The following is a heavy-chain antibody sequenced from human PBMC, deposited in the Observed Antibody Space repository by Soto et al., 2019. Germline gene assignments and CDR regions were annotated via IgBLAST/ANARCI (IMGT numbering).Heavy chain of an antibody. D-gene: IGHD6-19*01. CDR1: GGTFSSYA. CDR2: IIPIFGTA. V-gene: IGHV1-69*12. J-gene: IGHJ4*02. Sequence: QVQLVQSGAEVKKPGSSVNVSCKASGGTFSSYAISWVRQAPGQGLEWMGGIIPIFGTANYAQKSQGRVTTTADEPTSTAYIELRRLRSEDTAVYYCARLPVADLYRDYWGQGTLVTVSS. CDR3: ARLPVADLYRDY.